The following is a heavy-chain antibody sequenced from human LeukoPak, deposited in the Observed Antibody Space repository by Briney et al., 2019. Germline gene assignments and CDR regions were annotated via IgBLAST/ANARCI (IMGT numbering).Heavy chain of an antibody. CDR3: ARAGRATVTSNFDY. CDR1: GGTFSSYA. J-gene: IGHJ4*02. D-gene: IGHD4-17*01. CDR2: IIPIFGTA. V-gene: IGHV1-69*13. Sequence: ASVKVSCKASGGTFSSYAISWVRQAPGQRLEWMGGIIPIFGTANYAQKFQGRVTITADESTSTAYMELSSLRSEDTAVYYCARAGRATVTSNFDYWGQGTLVTVSS.